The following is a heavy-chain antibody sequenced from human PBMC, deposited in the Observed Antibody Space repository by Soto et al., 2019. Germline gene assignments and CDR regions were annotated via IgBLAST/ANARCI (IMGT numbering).Heavy chain of an antibody. CDR2: FNPSGGST. V-gene: IGHV1-46*02. Sequence: QVQLVQSGAEVKKPGASVKVSCKASGYTFNSYYIHWVRQAPGQGLEWMGIFNPSGGSTNYPQKLQGRVTLTRDTSTSTVYMELSSLRSEDTAIYCCARGGYDWYFDLWGRGTLVTVS. J-gene: IGHJ2*01. CDR1: GYTFNSYY. D-gene: IGHD5-18*01. CDR3: ARGGYDWYFDL.